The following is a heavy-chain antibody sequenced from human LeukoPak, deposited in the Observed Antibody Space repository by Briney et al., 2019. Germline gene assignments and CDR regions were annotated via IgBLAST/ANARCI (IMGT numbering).Heavy chain of an antibody. V-gene: IGHV4-59*08. Sequence: SETLSLTCTVSGGSISSYYWSWIRQPPGKGLEWIGYIYYSGSTNYNPSLKSRVTISVDTSKNQFSLKLSSVTAADTAVYYCARHSQPVLRYFDWSPEAGFDIWGQGTMVTVSS. CDR1: GGSISSYY. CDR2: IYYSGST. CDR3: ARHSQPVLRYFDWSPEAGFDI. J-gene: IGHJ3*02. D-gene: IGHD3-9*01.